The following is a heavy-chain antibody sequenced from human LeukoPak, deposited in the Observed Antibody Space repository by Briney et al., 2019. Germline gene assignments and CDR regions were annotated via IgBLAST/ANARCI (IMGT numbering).Heavy chain of an antibody. J-gene: IGHJ3*02. CDR3: ARALRITMIVVVTRLDAFDI. D-gene: IGHD3-22*01. CDR1: GFTFSSYW. Sequence: GGSLRLSCAASGFTFSSYWMHWVRQAPGKGLVWVSRISTDGTYTEYADSVKGRFTISRDNAKDTLYLQVNSLRAEDTAVYYCARALRITMIVVVTRLDAFDIWGQGTMVTVSS. V-gene: IGHV3-74*03. CDR2: ISTDGTYT.